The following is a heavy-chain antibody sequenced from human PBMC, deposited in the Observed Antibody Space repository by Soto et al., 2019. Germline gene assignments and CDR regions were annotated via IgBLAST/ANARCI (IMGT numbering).Heavy chain of an antibody. CDR1: GFTFSSYS. J-gene: IGHJ3*02. V-gene: IGHV3-21*01. Sequence: EVQLVESGGGLVKPGGSLRLSCAASGFTFSSYSMNWVRQAPGKGLEWVSSISSSSSYIYYADSVKGRFTISRDNDKNSLYLQMNSLRAEDTAVYYCARDYDGGSAFAIWGQGTMVTVSS. D-gene: IGHD3-3*01. CDR3: ARDYDGGSAFAI. CDR2: ISSSSSYI.